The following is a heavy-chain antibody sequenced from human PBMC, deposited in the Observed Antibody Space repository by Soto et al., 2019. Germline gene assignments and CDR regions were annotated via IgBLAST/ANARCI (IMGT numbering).Heavy chain of an antibody. D-gene: IGHD2-15*01. J-gene: IGHJ4*02. Sequence: QVQLQQWGAGLLKPSETLSLTCAVNGGSFSGYYWSWIRQPPGKGLEWIGEINHSGSTNYNPSLKSRVTISVDTSKNQFALKLSSVTAAATAVYYCARARYCSGGSCYGGDYWGQGTLVTVSS. CDR2: INHSGST. CDR1: GGSFSGYY. CDR3: ARARYCSGGSCYGGDY. V-gene: IGHV4-34*01.